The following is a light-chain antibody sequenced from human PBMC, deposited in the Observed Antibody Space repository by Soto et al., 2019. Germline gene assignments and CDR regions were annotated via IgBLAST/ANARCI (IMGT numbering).Light chain of an antibody. CDR3: LQHNSYPRT. CDR1: QDIRSD. CDR2: AAS. V-gene: IGKV1-17*01. Sequence: DIRMTQSPSSLSASVGDRVTITCRPSQDIRSDLGWYQQKPGKAPKRLIYAASSLQSGVPSRFSGSGSGTEFTLTISSLQPEDFATYYCLQHNSYPRTFGQGTTGDNK. J-gene: IGKJ1*01.